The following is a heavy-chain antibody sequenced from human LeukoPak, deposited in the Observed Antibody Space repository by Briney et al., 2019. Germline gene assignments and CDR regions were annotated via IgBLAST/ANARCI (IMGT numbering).Heavy chain of an antibody. CDR2: INHSGST. CDR1: GGSFSGYY. Sequence: PSETLSLTCAVYGGSFSGYYWSWIRQPPGKGLEWIGEINHSGSTNYNPSLKSRVTISVDTSKNQFSLKLSSVTAADTAVYYGARRVQTKDAFDILGQGTMVTVCS. D-gene: IGHD4/OR15-4a*01. V-gene: IGHV4-34*01. J-gene: IGHJ3*02. CDR3: ARRVQTKDAFDI.